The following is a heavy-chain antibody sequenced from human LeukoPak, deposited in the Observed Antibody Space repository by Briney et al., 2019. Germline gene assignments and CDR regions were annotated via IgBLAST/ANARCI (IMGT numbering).Heavy chain of an antibody. Sequence: GGSLRLSCAASGFAVIDNYMNWVRQAPGKGLEWVAVIYSGGNTYYADSVAGRFTISRDTATNTVYLQMNSLRADDTAVYYCAREDSGYGLHLDYWGQGTLVTVSS. CDR1: GFAVIDNY. V-gene: IGHV3-66*01. CDR3: AREDSGYGLHLDY. D-gene: IGHD5-12*01. CDR2: IYSGGNT. J-gene: IGHJ4*02.